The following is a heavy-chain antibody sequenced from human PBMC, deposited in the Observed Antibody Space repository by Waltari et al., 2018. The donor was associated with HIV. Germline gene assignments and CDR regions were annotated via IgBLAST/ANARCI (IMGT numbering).Heavy chain of an antibody. Sequence: QDQLIQSGTEVKEPGASLRVSCRPSGYTFIGSFIHWVRQAPGQGLEWMGDLNPRSGDTEYAQKFRGRVTLTGDTSVNTAYLDLKGLRFDDTATYFCHRPWDSDHWGSDLWGQGTLVIVS. CDR2: LNPRSGDT. D-gene: IGHD3-16*01. CDR3: HRPWDSDHWGSDL. CDR1: GYTFIGSF. V-gene: IGHV1-2*02. J-gene: IGHJ4*01.